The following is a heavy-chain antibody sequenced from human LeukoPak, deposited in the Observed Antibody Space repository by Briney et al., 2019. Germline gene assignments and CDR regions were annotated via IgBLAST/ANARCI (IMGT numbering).Heavy chain of an antibody. CDR3: AKSDCGSDGCKLYDY. CDR1: GFTLRNFA. Sequence: GGSLRLSCAASGFTLRNFAMAWVRQAPGKGLEWVSSITDTGDATGYTESVKGRFTISRDNSKGTVWLQMNSLRAEDTAIYYCAKSDCGSDGCKLYDYWAQGTQVTVSS. D-gene: IGHD2-21*01. J-gene: IGHJ4*02. CDR2: ITDTGDAT. V-gene: IGHV3-23*01.